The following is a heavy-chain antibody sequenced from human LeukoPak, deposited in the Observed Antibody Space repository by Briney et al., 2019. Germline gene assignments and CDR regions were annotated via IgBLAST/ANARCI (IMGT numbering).Heavy chain of an antibody. CDR2: IYSGGST. J-gene: IGHJ4*02. CDR3: ARASGFGELFDY. D-gene: IGHD3-10*01. V-gene: IGHV3-53*01. CDR1: GFTFNGYW. Sequence: GGSLRLSCAASGFTFNGYWMSWVRQAPGKGLEWVSVIYSGGSTYYADSVKGRFTISRDNSKNTLYLQMNSLRAEDTAVYYCARASGFGELFDYWGQGTLVTVSS.